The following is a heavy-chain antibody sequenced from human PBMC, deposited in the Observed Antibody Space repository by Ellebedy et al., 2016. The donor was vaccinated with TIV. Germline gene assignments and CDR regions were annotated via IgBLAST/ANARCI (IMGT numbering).Heavy chain of an antibody. CDR3: AAGGLWSTYGLDV. CDR2: INHRGST. Sequence: SETLSLTXAVYGGSFSGYYWTWIRQAPGKGLEWIGEINHRGSTNYNPSLKSRVTMSLDTSKNQFSLKLNSVTAADTAVYYCAAGGLWSTYGLDVWGQGTTVTVSS. D-gene: IGHD3-10*01. V-gene: IGHV4-34*01. CDR1: GGSFSGYY. J-gene: IGHJ6*02.